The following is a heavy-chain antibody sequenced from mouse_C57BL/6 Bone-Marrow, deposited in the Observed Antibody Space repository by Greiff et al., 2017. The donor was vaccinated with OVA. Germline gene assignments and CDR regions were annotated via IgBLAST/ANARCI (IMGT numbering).Heavy chain of an antibody. V-gene: IGHV1-19*01. J-gene: IGHJ2*01. Sequence: EVQLQESGPVLVKPGASVKMSCKASGYTFTDYYMNWVKQSHGKSLEWIGVINPYNGGTSYNQKFKGKATLTVDKSSSTAYMALNSLTSEDSAVYYCARGGITTVVERGYYFDYWGQGTTLTVSS. D-gene: IGHD1-1*01. CDR3: ARGGITTVVERGYYFDY. CDR1: GYTFTDYY. CDR2: INPYNGGT.